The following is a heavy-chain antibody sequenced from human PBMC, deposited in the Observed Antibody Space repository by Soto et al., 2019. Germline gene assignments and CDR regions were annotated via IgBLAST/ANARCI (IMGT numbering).Heavy chain of an antibody. J-gene: IGHJ4*02. CDR2: INPSGGST. CDR3: ARDPSYFPPSSFFDK. CDR1: GYTFTSYY. V-gene: IGHV1-46*01. D-gene: IGHD3-10*01. Sequence: ASVKVSCKASGYTFTSYYMHWVRQAPGQGLEWMGIINPSGGSTSYAQKFQGRVTMTRDTSTSTVYMELSSLRSEDTAVYFCARDPSYFPPSSFFDKWGQGTLVTVS.